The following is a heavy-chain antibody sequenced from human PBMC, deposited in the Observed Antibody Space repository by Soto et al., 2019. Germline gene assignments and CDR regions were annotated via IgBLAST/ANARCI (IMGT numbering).Heavy chain of an antibody. J-gene: IGHJ4*02. CDR3: GVPVDMARTAPGY. D-gene: IGHD3-10*01. CDR1: GFTFSNAW. Sequence: EVQLVESGGGLVKPGGSLRLSCAASGFTFSNAWMSWVRQAPGKGLEWVGHIISESDGGTTGYAAPVKGRFTISRDDSKDTLYLKMNSLKTEATAVYFCGVPVDMARTAPGYWGQGTLVTVSS. V-gene: IGHV3-15*01. CDR2: IISESDGGTT.